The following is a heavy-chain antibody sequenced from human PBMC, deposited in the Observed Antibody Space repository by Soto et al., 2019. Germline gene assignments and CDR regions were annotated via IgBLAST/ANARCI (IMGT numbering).Heavy chain of an antibody. CDR2: ISGSGGST. D-gene: IGHD3-22*01. Sequence: GGSLRLSCAASGFTFSSYAMSWVRQAPGKGLEWVSAISGSGGSTYYADSVKGRFTISRDNSKNTLYLQMNSLRAEDTAVYYCAKRGAKYYDSSGYLDYWGQGTLVTVSS. CDR3: AKRGAKYYDSSGYLDY. V-gene: IGHV3-23*01. J-gene: IGHJ4*02. CDR1: GFTFSSYA.